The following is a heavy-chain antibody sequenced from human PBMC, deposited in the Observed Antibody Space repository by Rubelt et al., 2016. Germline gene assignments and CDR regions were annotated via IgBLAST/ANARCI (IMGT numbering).Heavy chain of an antibody. CDR2: ISAYNGNT. V-gene: IGHV1-18*01. D-gene: IGHD4-17*01. CDR3: ARYDPMTVTTRGFDY. Sequence: VRQAPGQGLEWMGWISAYNGNTNYAQKLQGKVTMTTDTSTRTAYMELRSLRSDDTAVHYGARYDPMTVTTRGFDYWGQGTLVTVSS. J-gene: IGHJ4*02.